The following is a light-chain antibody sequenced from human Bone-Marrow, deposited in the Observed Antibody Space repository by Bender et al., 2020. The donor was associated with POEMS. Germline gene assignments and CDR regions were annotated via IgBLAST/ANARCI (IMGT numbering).Light chain of an antibody. CDR1: SSDVGNYNY. CDR3: CSYADNSVWV. CDR2: AVS. Sequence: QSALTQPASVSGSPGQSITISCTGTSSDVGNYNYVSWFQQHPGKAPKLMIFAVSKRPSGVSNRFSGSKSDNTASLTISGLQAEDEADFYCCSYADNSVWVFGGGTKLTVL. J-gene: IGLJ3*02. V-gene: IGLV2-23*02.